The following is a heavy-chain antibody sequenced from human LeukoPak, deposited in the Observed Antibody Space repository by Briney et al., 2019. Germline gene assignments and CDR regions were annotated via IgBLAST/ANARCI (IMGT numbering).Heavy chain of an antibody. CDR2: IYSGGST. V-gene: IGHV3-66*02. Sequence: PGGSLRLSCAASGFTVSSNYMSWVRQAPGKGLEWVSVIYSGGSTYYADSVKGRFTISRDNSKNTLYLQMNSLRAEDTAVYYCARVHYDFWSGSKYYYYYYMDVWGKGTTVTVSS. CDR1: GFTVSSNY. J-gene: IGHJ6*03. D-gene: IGHD3-3*01. CDR3: ARVHYDFWSGSKYYYYYYMDV.